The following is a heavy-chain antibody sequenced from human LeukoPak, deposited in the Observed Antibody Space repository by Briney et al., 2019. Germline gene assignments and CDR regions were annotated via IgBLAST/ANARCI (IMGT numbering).Heavy chain of an antibody. CDR3: ARVSRLWWARDI. D-gene: IGHD2-21*01. CDR1: GGSFSAYY. V-gene: IGHV4-34*01. Sequence: SETLSLTCAVYGGSFSAYYWSWIRQPPGKGLEWIGEINHSGSTNYNPSLKSRVNISVDTSKNQFSLQLSSVTAADTAVYYCARVSRLWWARDIWGQGTMVTVSS. CDR2: INHSGST. J-gene: IGHJ3*02.